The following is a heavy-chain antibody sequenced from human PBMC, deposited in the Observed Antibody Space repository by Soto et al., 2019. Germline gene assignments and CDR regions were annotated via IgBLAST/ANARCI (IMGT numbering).Heavy chain of an antibody. CDR1: GYTFDSNW. J-gene: IGHJ4*02. CDR3: ARLLGCWGEPHYFVS. D-gene: IGHD3-16*01. CDR2: IYPGDSET. Sequence: GESLKISCQTAGYTFDSNWIGWVRQMPGKGLEWMGIIYPGDSETRYSPSFQGQVTFSADKSFETAYPQLRRLLHSDNAMAYSARLLGCWGEPHYFVSWGQGTAVTVSS. V-gene: IGHV5-51*01.